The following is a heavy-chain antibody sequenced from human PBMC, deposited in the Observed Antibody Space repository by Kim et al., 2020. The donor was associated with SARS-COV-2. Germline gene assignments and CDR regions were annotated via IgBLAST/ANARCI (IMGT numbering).Heavy chain of an antibody. CDR1: GFTFSSDW. D-gene: IGHD1-26*01. V-gene: IGHV3-7*01. J-gene: IGHJ4*02. CDR2: IKEDGSER. CDR3: ARDRSYSLDY. Sequence: GGSLRLSCAASGFTFSSDWMSWVRQVPGKGLEWVAKIKEDGSERYQVYSVEGRFTISRDNAKNSLYLQMNSLRAEDTGIYYCARDRSYSLDYWGQGTLVTVSS.